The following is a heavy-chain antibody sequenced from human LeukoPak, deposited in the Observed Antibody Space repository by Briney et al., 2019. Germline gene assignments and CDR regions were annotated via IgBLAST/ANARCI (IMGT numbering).Heavy chain of an antibody. CDR1: GFTFSSYG. J-gene: IGHJ3*01. Sequence: PGRSLRLSCAASGFTFSSYGIHWVRQAPGKGLEWVTVIWYDGSKRYYADSVKGRFTISRDNSKNTLYLQMNSLTVEDTAVYYCALEDGDTPFGAFDVWGQGTMVTVSP. CDR2: IWYDGSKR. V-gene: IGHV3-33*01. CDR3: ALEDGDTPFGAFDV. D-gene: IGHD3-10*01.